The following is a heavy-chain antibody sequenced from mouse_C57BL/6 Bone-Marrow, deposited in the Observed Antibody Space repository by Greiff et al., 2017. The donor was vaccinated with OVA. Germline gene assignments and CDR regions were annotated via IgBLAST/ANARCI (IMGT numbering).Heavy chain of an antibody. D-gene: IGHD2-1*01. CDR3: ARDLLVDY. CDR2: INPYNGGT. Sequence: EVQRVESGPVLVKPGASVKMSCKASGYTFTDYYMNWVKQSHGKSLEWIGVINPYNGGTSYNQKFKGKATLTVDKSSSTAYMELNSLTSEDSAVYYCARDLLVDYWGQGTTLTVSS. V-gene: IGHV1-19*01. J-gene: IGHJ2*01. CDR1: GYTFTDYY.